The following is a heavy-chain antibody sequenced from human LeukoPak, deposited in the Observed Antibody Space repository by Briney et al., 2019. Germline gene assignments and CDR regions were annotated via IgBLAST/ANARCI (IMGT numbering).Heavy chain of an antibody. J-gene: IGHJ6*02. V-gene: IGHV3-23*01. CDR2: ISGSGGST. Sequence: GGSLRLSCAASGFTFSSYAMSWVRQAPGKGLEWVSAISGSGGSTYYADSVKGRFTISRDNPKNTLYLQMNSLRAEDTAVYYCAKDRPPPYYDFWSGYSIPVYYGVDVWGQGTTVTVSS. D-gene: IGHD3-3*01. CDR1: GFTFSSYA. CDR3: AKDRPPPYYDFWSGYSIPVYYGVDV.